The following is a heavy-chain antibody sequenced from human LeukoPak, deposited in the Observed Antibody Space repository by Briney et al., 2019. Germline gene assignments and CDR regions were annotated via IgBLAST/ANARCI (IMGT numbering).Heavy chain of an antibody. CDR3: AKDPGYSSSWTDY. Sequence: QSGGSLRLSCAASGFTFSSYGMHWVRQAPGKGLEWVAFIRYDGSNKCYADSVKGRFTISRDNSKNTLYLQMNSLRAEDTAVYYCAKDPGYSSSWTDYWGQGTLVTVSS. CDR2: IRYDGSNK. CDR1: GFTFSSYG. J-gene: IGHJ4*02. D-gene: IGHD6-13*01. V-gene: IGHV3-30*02.